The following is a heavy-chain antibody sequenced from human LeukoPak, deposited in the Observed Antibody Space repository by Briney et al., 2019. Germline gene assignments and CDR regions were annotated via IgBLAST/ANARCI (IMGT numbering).Heavy chain of an antibody. CDR1: GGSISRHY. CDR3: ARGLRFSSGWYDYYMEV. CDR2: VYFTGST. D-gene: IGHD6-19*01. Sequence: WETLSLTCGVSGGSISRHYWNWIRQPPGKGLEWSGYVYFTGSTNYNPSLTSRLTISVDTSKNQFSLKLTSVTAADTAVYYCARGLRFSSGWYDYYMEVWGKGTTVTVSS. V-gene: IGHV4-59*11. J-gene: IGHJ6*03.